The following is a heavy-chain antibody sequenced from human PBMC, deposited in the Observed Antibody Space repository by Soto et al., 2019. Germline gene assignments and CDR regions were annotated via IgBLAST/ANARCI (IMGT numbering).Heavy chain of an antibody. V-gene: IGHV3-7*03. Sequence: GGSLRLSCAASGFTFSSYWMSWVRQAPGKGLEWVANIKQDGSEKYYVDSVKGRFTISRDNAKNSLYLQMNSLRAEDTAVYYCAREGVVVVPAAILFFHYGMDVWGQGTTVTVSS. CDR2: IKQDGSEK. J-gene: IGHJ6*02. CDR1: GFTFSSYW. D-gene: IGHD2-2*02. CDR3: AREGVVVVPAAILFFHYGMDV.